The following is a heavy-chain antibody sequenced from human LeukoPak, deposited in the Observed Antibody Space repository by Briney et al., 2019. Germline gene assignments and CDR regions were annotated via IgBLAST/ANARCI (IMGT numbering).Heavy chain of an antibody. Sequence: ASVKVSCKVSGYTLTELSMHWVRQAPGKGLEWMGGFDPEDGETIYAQKFQGRVTMTEDTSTDTAYMELSSLRSEDTAVYDCATPNVLRYFDWLEGFDYWGQGTLVTVSS. V-gene: IGHV1-24*01. CDR2: FDPEDGET. D-gene: IGHD3-9*01. J-gene: IGHJ4*02. CDR3: ATPNVLRYFDWLEGFDY. CDR1: GYTLTELS.